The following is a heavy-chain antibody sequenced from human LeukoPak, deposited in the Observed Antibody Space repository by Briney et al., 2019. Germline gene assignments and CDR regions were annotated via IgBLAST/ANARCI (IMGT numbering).Heavy chain of an antibody. J-gene: IGHJ4*02. V-gene: IGHV3-7*01. CDR1: GFTFSSYW. CDR2: IKQDGSEK. Sequence: GGSLRLSCAASGFTFSSYWMSWVRQAPGKGLEWVANIKQDGSEKYYVDSVKGRFTISRDNAKNSLYLQLNSLRAEDTAVYYCARSPYTSGWYGVGYWGQGTLVAVSS. D-gene: IGHD6-19*01. CDR3: ARSPYTSGWYGVGY.